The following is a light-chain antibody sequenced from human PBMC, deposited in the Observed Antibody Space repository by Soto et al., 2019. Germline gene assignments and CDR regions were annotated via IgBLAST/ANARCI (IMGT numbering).Light chain of an antibody. V-gene: IGKV3-15*01. Sequence: IVMTQSPATLSVSPGERAILSCRASQSVSSNLAWYQQKPGQAPRLLIYGASTRATGIPARFSGSGSGTEFTLIISSLQSEDFAVYYCQQYNNWPPYTFGQGTKLEIK. J-gene: IGKJ2*01. CDR2: GAS. CDR3: QQYNNWPPYT. CDR1: QSVSSN.